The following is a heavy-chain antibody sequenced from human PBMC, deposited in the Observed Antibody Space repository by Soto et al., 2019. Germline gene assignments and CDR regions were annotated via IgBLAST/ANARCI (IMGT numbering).Heavy chain of an antibody. V-gene: IGHV3-23*01. CDR2: ILVDGRT. D-gene: IGHD2-8*02. CDR3: AKATATGGGAFDI. CDR1: GFICSSYD. J-gene: IGHJ3*02. Sequence: PVGSLRLSCAASGFICSSYDMSWFRQAPVKGLEWVSTILVDGRTFYVDSVKGRFTISRDSSQNTVYLQMNSLTAGDTALYYCAKATATGGGAFDICGQGTMVTVSS.